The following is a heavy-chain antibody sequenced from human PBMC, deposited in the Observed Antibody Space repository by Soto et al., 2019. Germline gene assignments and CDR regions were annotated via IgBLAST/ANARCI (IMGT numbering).Heavy chain of an antibody. J-gene: IGHJ5*02. CDR3: ENQHCTSSSCYFDP. V-gene: IGHV5-51*01. D-gene: IGHD2-2*01. CDR1: GYSFTSYW. Sequence: GESLKISCKGSGYSFTSYWIGWVRHMPGKGLEWMGIIYPGDSDTRYSPSFQGQVTISADKSISTAYLQWSGLGASDTAMYYCENQHCTSSSCYFDPWGQGTLVTVSS. CDR2: IYPGDSDT.